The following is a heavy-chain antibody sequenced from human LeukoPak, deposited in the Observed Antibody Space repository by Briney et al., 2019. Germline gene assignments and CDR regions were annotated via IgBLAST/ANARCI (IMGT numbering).Heavy chain of an antibody. CDR2: ISGSGART. J-gene: IGHJ3*02. Sequence: GGSLRLSCAASGFTFSIYAMSWVRQAPGKGLEWVSAISGSGARTYYADSVKGRFTISRDNSKNTLYLQMNSLRAEDTAIYYCAKPVGGLDSDGFDIWGQGTMVTVSS. CDR3: AKPVGGLDSDGFDI. V-gene: IGHV3-23*01. D-gene: IGHD3/OR15-3a*01. CDR1: GFTFSIYA.